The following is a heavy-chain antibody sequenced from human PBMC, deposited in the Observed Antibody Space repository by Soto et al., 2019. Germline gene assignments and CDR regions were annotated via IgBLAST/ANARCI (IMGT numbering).Heavy chain of an antibody. CDR3: AREHQGITIFGGLTEKEEDY. J-gene: IGHJ4*02. V-gene: IGHV1-46*01. Sequence: GASVKVSCKASGYTFTSYYMHWVRQAPGQGLEWMGIINPSGGSTSYAQKFQGRVTMTRDTSTSTVYMELSSLRSEDTAVYYCAREHQGITIFGGLTEKEEDYWGQGTLVTVSS. D-gene: IGHD3-3*01. CDR1: GYTFTSYY. CDR2: INPSGGST.